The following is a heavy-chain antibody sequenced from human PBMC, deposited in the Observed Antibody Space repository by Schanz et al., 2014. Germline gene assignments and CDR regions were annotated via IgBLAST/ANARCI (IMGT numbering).Heavy chain of an antibody. CDR3: ARLDSSSWYPRY. Sequence: QVQLVQSGAEVKKPGASVKVSCKASGYTFTSDSMHWVRQAPGQGLEWMGMINPSGGSTTYAQKFQGRVTMTRDTSTSTVYMELSSLRSEDTAVYYCARLDSSSWYPRYWGQGTLXTVSS. D-gene: IGHD6-13*01. V-gene: IGHV1-46*01. J-gene: IGHJ4*02. CDR1: GYTFTSDS. CDR2: INPSGGST.